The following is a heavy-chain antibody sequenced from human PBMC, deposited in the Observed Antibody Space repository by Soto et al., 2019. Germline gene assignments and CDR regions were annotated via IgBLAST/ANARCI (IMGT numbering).Heavy chain of an antibody. V-gene: IGHV3-23*01. J-gene: IGHJ4*02. CDR3: AQHGGSQWLLYR. D-gene: IGHD2-2*02. CDR1: GFTFSDYA. Sequence: EVHLLESGGGLVQPGGSLRLSCAGSGFTFSDYAMSWVRQAPGKGLEWVSGISGSGGSIYNADSVKCRFTISRDNSTNTLYLQMNSLRAEDRAVYYCAQHGGSQWLLYRWGQGTLVTVSS. CDR2: ISGSGGSI.